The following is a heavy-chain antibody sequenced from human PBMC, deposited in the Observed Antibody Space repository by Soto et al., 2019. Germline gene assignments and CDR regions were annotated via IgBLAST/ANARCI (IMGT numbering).Heavy chain of an antibody. CDR3: ARDETVIRGVIKRGGGLDL. Sequence: QVPLEQSGSEVKMPGSSVTVSCKAYGATFTKYTFNWVRQAPGQGLEWMGGIIPLFGSTNYAERFQGRLTVTTNESTGTVFMELSSLTSDDTAIYYCARDETVIRGVIKRGGGLDLWGQGTTVNVSS. CDR2: IIPLFGST. J-gene: IGHJ6*02. CDR1: GATFTKYT. V-gene: IGHV1-69*19. D-gene: IGHD3-10*01.